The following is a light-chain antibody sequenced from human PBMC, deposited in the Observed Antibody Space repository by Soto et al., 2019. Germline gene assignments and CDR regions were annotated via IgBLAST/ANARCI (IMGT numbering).Light chain of an antibody. Sequence: QSALTQPPSASGSPGQSVTISCTGTSSDVGDYNYVSWYQQYPGKAPKLMIYEVSKRPSGVPDRFSGSKSGNTASLTVSGLQAEDEADYYCSSYAGSKNWVLGGGTKLTVL. CDR3: SSYAGSKNWV. V-gene: IGLV2-8*01. CDR1: SSDVGDYNY. J-gene: IGLJ3*02. CDR2: EVS.